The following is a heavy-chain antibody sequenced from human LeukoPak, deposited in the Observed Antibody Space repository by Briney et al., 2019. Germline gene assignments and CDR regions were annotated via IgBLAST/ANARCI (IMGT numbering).Heavy chain of an antibody. J-gene: IGHJ4*02. CDR2: ISSNGGST. Sequence: PGGSLRLSCAASGFTFSSYAMHWVRQAPGKGLEYVSSISSNGGSTYYANSVKGRFTISRDNSKNTLYLQMGSLRAEDMAVYYCARDRVCNYWGQGTLVTVSS. CDR1: GFTFSSYA. D-gene: IGHD2-8*01. V-gene: IGHV3-64*01. CDR3: ARDRVCNY.